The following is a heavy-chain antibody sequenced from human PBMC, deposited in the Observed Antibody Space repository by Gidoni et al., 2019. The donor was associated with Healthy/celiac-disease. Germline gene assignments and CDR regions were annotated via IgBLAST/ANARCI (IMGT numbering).Heavy chain of an antibody. Sequence: QLQLQESGPGLVRPSETLSLTCTVPGGSISLSNYYWGWIHQPTGKGLEWISSIYYSGSTYYNPSLKSRVTISVYTSKNQFSLKLSSVTAADTAVYYCARQTDGLRFLEWLSGLDYWGQGTLVTVSS. J-gene: IGHJ4*02. CDR3: ARQTDGLRFLEWLSGLDY. CDR2: IYYSGST. D-gene: IGHD3-3*01. V-gene: IGHV4-39*01. CDR1: GGSISLSNYY.